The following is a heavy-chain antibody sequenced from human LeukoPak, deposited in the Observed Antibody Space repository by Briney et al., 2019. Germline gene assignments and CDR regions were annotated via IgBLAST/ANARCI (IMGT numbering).Heavy chain of an antibody. Sequence: SETLSLTCAVYGGSFSGYYWSWIRQPPGKGLEWIGEINHSGSTNYNPSLKSRVTISVDTSKNQFSLKLSSVTAADTAVYYCARGRGLATIRIFDYWGQGTLVTVSS. CDR3: ARGRGLATIRIFDY. CDR2: INHSGST. J-gene: IGHJ4*02. V-gene: IGHV4-34*01. CDR1: GGSFSGYY. D-gene: IGHD5-24*01.